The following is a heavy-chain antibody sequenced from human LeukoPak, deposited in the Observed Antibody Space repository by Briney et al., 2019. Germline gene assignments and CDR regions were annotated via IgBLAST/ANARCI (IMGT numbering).Heavy chain of an antibody. CDR2: IYYSGST. Sequence: SETLSLTCTVSGGSISSSSYYWGWIRQPPGKGLEWIGSIYYSGSTNYNPSLKSRVTISVDTSKNQFSLKLSSVTAADTAVYYCARRYSYGLRVDYWGQGTLVTVSS. V-gene: IGHV4-39*07. CDR3: ARRYSYGLRVDY. CDR1: GGSISSSSYY. D-gene: IGHD5-18*01. J-gene: IGHJ4*02.